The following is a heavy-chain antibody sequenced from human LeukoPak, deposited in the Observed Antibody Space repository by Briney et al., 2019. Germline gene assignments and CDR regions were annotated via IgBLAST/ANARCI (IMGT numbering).Heavy chain of an antibody. CDR2: IKSKTDGGTT. D-gene: IGHD4-17*01. J-gene: IGHJ4*02. CDR3: TTASDYGDYSFFDY. Sequence: GGSLRLSCAASGFTFSSYAMSWVRQAPGKGLEWVGRIKSKTDGGTTDYAAPVKGRFTISRDDSKNTLYLQMNSLKTEDTAVYYCTTASDYGDYSFFDYWGQGTLVTVSS. V-gene: IGHV3-15*01. CDR1: GFTFSSYA.